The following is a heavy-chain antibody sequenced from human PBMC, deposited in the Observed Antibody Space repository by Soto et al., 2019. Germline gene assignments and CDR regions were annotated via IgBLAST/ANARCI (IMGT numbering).Heavy chain of an antibody. CDR1: GFTFSSYG. V-gene: IGHV3-30*18. Sequence: QVQLVESGGGVVQPGRSLRLSCAASGFTFSSYGMHWVRQAPGKGLEWVAVISYDGSNKYYADSVKGRFTIPRDNSKNTLYLQMNSLRAEDTAVYYCAKDFGDIVVVPAAPRSYGMDVWGQGTTVTVSS. J-gene: IGHJ6*02. CDR3: AKDFGDIVVVPAAPRSYGMDV. CDR2: ISYDGSNK. D-gene: IGHD2-2*01.